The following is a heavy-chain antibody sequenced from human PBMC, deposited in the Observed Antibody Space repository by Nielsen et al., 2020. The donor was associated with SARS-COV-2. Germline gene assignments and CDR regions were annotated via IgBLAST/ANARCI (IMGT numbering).Heavy chain of an antibody. CDR1: GFTFSDHW. D-gene: IGHD2-15*01. J-gene: IGHJ4*02. CDR2: IKQDGSER. CDR3: TRGFYSQSDY. V-gene: IGHV3-7*01. Sequence: AGSLTLSCAASGFTFSDHWMTWVRQAPGKGLERVLNIKQDGSERYYVDSVKGRFTISRDNAKNSLYLQMISLRSEDTALYYCTRGFYSQSDYWGQGTLVTVSS.